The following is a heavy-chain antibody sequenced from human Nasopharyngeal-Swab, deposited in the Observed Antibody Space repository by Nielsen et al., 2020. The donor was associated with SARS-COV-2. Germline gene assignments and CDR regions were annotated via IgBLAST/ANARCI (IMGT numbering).Heavy chain of an antibody. J-gene: IGHJ6*02. CDR2: ISWNSGSI. CDR1: GFTFDDYA. V-gene: IGHV3-9*01. CDR3: AKTLNPYCSSTSCYPGGMDV. D-gene: IGHD2-2*01. Sequence: GGSLRLSCAASGFTFDDYAMHWVRQAPGKGLEWVSGISWNSGSIGYADSVKGRFTISRDNAKNSLYLQMNSLRAEDTALYYCAKTLNPYCSSTSCYPGGMDVWGQGTTVTVSS.